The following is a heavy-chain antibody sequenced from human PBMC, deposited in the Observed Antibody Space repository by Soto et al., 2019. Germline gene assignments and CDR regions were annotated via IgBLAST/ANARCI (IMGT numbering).Heavy chain of an antibody. CDR3: ARLYDFWSGPPYYYGMDV. J-gene: IGHJ6*02. V-gene: IGHV1-69*13. D-gene: IGHD3-3*01. Sequence: SVKVSCKASGGTFSSYAISWVRQAPGQGLEWMGGIIPIFGTANYAQKFQGRVTITADESTSTAYMELSSLRSEDTAVYYCARLYDFWSGPPYYYGMDVWGQGTTVTVSS. CDR2: IIPIFGTA. CDR1: GGTFSSYA.